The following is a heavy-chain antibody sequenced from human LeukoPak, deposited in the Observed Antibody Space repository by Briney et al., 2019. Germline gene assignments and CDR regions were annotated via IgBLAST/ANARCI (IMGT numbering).Heavy chain of an antibody. CDR2: ICYNEIT. V-gene: IGHV4-61*01. J-gene: IGHJ5*02. D-gene: IGHD3-9*01. CDR1: CRSLCSRSYY. Sequence: SDTLSLICTLSCRSLCSRSYYGRSIRQPPGRGLEWFVYICYNEITNYNPSLKNRVTLSVDTSKNQFSLQLRSVTAADTAVYYCARGLPYYDILTGYYNNWLDPW. CDR3: ARGLPYYDILTGYYNNWLDP.